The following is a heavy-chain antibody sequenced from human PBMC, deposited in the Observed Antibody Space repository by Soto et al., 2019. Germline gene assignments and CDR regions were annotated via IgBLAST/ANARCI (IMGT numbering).Heavy chain of an antibody. V-gene: IGHV1-18*04. J-gene: IGHJ6*02. CDR2: ISANNGDT. CDR1: GYNFRRYG. Sequence: ASVKVSCKAAGYNFRRYGISWVRQAPGQGLEWVGWISANNGDTKNAEKFQGRVTLTTDTSTSTTYMELTSLRSDDTAVYYCAGDTALPLGLRDDFFYYGMDVWGQGXTVTVYS. D-gene: IGHD2-2*01. CDR3: AGDTALPLGLRDDFFYYGMDV.